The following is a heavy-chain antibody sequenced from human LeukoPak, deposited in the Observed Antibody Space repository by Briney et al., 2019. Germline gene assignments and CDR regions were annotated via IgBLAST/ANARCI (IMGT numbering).Heavy chain of an antibody. J-gene: IGHJ6*03. V-gene: IGHV1-8*03. CDR3: ARGVKWSYYYYYIDV. CDR1: GYTFTSYD. Sequence: GASVKVPFKASGYTFTSYDINWVRQATGQGLEWMGWMNPNSGNTGYAQKFQGRVTITRNTSISTAYMELSSLRSEDTAVYYCARGVKWSYYYYYIDVWGKGTTVTVSS. CDR2: MNPNSGNT. D-gene: IGHD1-26*01.